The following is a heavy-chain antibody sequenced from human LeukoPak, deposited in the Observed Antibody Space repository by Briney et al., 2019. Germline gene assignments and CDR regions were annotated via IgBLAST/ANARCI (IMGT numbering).Heavy chain of an antibody. J-gene: IGHJ4*02. CDR3: ASGTSYGDY. D-gene: IGHD1-26*01. CDR2: TRYDGSNK. Sequence: GGSLRLSCAASGFTFSSYGMNWVRQAPGKGLEWVAFTRYDGSNKYYAESVKGRFTISRDNSKNTLYLQMGSLRAEDMAVYYCASGTSYGDYWGQGTLVTVSS. CDR1: GFTFSSYG. V-gene: IGHV3-30*02.